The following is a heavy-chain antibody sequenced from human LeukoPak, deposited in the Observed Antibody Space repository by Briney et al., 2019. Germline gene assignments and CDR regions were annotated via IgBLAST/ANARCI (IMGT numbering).Heavy chain of an antibody. V-gene: IGHV1-24*01. J-gene: IGHJ3*02. CDR2: FDPEDGET. D-gene: IGHD3-22*01. Sequence: GASVKVSCKVSGYTLTELSMHWVRQAPGKGLEWMGGFDPEDGETIYAQKFQGRVTMTEDTSTDTAYMELSSLRSEDTAVYYCATGYDSGGYYYVPDAFDIWGQGTMVTVSS. CDR1: GYTLTELS. CDR3: ATGYDSGGYYYVPDAFDI.